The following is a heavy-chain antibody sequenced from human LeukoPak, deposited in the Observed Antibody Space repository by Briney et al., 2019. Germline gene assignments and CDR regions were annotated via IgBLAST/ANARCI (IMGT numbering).Heavy chain of an antibody. Sequence: GASVKVSCKASGYTFTGYYMHWVRQAPGQGLEWMGWINPNSGATNYAQKFEGRVTMTRDTSISTAYMELSRLRSDDTALYYCVGRYPDFSGGYCPFDYWGQGTLVTVSS. CDR3: VGRYPDFSGGYCPFDY. J-gene: IGHJ4*02. CDR1: GYTFTGYY. V-gene: IGHV1-2*02. CDR2: INPNSGAT. D-gene: IGHD2-21*02.